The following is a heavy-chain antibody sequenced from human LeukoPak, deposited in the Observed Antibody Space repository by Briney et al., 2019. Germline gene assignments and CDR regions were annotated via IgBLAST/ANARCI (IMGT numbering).Heavy chain of an antibody. J-gene: IGHJ6*03. D-gene: IGHD3-22*01. CDR2: IYTSGST. Sequence: SETLSLTCTVSGGSISSYYWSWIRQSAGKGLEWIGRIYTSGSTDYNPSLKSRVTISVDKSKNQFSLKLSSVTAADTAVYYCARGLMIVVDYYYYYYMDVWGKGTTVTVSS. CDR1: GGSISSYY. V-gene: IGHV4-4*07. CDR3: ARGLMIVVDYYYYYYMDV.